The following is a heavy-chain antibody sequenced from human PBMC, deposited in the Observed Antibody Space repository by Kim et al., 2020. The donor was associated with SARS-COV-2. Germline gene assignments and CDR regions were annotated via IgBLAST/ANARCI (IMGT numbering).Heavy chain of an antibody. Sequence: SETLSLTCTVSGGSISSYYWSWIRQPPGKGLEWIGYIYYSGSTNYNPSLKSRVTISVDTSKNQFSLKLSSVTAADTAVYYCARVFRDYYGSGSYYMPSWYYGMDVWGQGTTVTVSS. V-gene: IGHV4-59*01. J-gene: IGHJ6*02. CDR1: GGSISSYY. D-gene: IGHD3-10*01. CDR3: ARVFRDYYGSGSYYMPSWYYGMDV. CDR2: IYYSGST.